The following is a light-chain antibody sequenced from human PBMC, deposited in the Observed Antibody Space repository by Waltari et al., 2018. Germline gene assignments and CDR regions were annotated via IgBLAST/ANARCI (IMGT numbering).Light chain of an antibody. CDR2: NNN. J-gene: IGLJ3*02. CDR3: AAWDDSVSTVL. V-gene: IGLV1-47*01. CDR1: SSPLGSHQ. Sequence: QSVSTQSPSPSGTPGHSVPISRSASSSPLGSHQLHWYQNIPGKAPKLLFFNNNDRPSGVPDRFSGSKSGTSASLAISGLQSEDEGDYYCAAWDDSVSTVLFGGGTKLTVL.